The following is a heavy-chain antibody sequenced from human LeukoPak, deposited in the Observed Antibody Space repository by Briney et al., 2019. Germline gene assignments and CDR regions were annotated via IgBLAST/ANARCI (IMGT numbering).Heavy chain of an antibody. J-gene: IGHJ4*02. Sequence: PGGSLRLSCAASGFTFSDYYVSWIRQAPGKGLEWVSYIISSGSTIYYADSVKGRFTISRDNAKNSLYLQMNSLRAEDTAVYYCARHVRSWFREFDSWGQGALVTVSS. CDR2: IISSGSTI. CDR1: GFTFSDYY. V-gene: IGHV3-11*01. D-gene: IGHD3-10*01. CDR3: ARHVRSWFREFDS.